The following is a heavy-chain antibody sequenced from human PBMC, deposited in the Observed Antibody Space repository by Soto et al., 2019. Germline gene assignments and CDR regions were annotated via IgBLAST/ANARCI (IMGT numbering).Heavy chain of an antibody. CDR2: INPSGGST. J-gene: IGHJ4*02. CDR3: ARDQGPVEMATAAPFDY. CDR1: GYTFTSYY. D-gene: IGHD5-12*01. V-gene: IGHV1-46*01. Sequence: RASVKVSCKASGYTFTSYYMHWVRQAPGQGLEWMGIINPSGGSTSYAQKFQGRVTMTRDTSTSTVYMELSSLRSEDTAVYYCARDQGPVEMATAAPFDYWGQGTLVTVSS.